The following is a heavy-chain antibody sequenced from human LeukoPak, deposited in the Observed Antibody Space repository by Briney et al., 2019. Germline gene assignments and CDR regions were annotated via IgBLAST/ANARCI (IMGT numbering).Heavy chain of an antibody. CDR1: GFTFSSYV. D-gene: IGHD3-10*01. CDR2: IRYDGSNK. J-gene: IGHJ4*02. CDR3: AKLGMVRGVIPFDY. Sequence: GGSLRLSCAASGFTFSSYVMHWVRQAPGKGLEWVAFIRYDGSNKYYADSVKGRFTISRDNSKNTLYLQMNSLRAEDTAVYYCAKLGMVRGVIPFDYWGQGTLVTVSS. V-gene: IGHV3-30*02.